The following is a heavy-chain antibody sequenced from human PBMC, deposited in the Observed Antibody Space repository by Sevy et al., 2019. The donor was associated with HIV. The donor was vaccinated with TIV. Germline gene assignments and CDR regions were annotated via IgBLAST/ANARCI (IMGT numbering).Heavy chain of an antibody. CDR1: GYTLTELS. CDR3: ATTKDYYDSSGSPFDY. CDR2: FDPEDGET. J-gene: IGHJ4*02. Sequence: SSMKVSCKVSGYTLTELSMHWVRQAPGKGLEWMGSFDPEDGETIYAQKFQGRVTMTEDTFKDTAYMELSSLRSEDAAVYYCATTKDYYDSSGSPFDYWGQGTLVTVSS. V-gene: IGHV1-24*01. D-gene: IGHD3-22*01.